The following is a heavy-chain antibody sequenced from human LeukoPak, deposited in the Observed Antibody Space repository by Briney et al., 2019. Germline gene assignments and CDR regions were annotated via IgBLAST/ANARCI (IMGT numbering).Heavy chain of an antibody. D-gene: IGHD5-24*01. CDR3: ARGVYTEMSTIMGHFDC. J-gene: IGHJ4*02. CDR1: GGSFSGYN. Sequence: PSETLSLTCAVFGGSFSGYNWNWLRQSPRTGLEWSGEINDSGSTKYNPSLRSRVTISLDTSKNQFSLKLTSVTAAGTAVYYCARGVYTEMSTIMGHFDCWGRGTLVTVSS. CDR2: INDSGST. V-gene: IGHV4-34*01.